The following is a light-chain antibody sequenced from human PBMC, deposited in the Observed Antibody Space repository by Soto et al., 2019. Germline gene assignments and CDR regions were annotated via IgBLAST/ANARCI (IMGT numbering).Light chain of an antibody. CDR1: QTISTD. CDR2: GAS. Sequence: EVVMTQSPATVSVFPGEGVTLSCRASQTISTDLAWYQQKPGQAPRLLIYGASTRATGVPDRFSGGVSGTEFTLTISSLQSEDFAFYYCQQNNKWPPVTFCGGTKVEIK. V-gene: IGKV3-15*01. CDR3: QQNNKWPPVT. J-gene: IGKJ4*01.